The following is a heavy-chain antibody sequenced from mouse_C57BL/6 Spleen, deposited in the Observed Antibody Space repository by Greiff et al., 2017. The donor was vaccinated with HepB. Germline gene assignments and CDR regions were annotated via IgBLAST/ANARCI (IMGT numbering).Heavy chain of an antibody. CDR3: ARDYENYAMDY. CDR2: IYPGDGDT. Sequence: QVQLKQSGPELVKPGASVKISCKASGYAFSSSWMNWVKQRPGKGLEWIGRIYPGDGDTNYNGKFKGKATLTADKSSSTAYMQLSSLTSEDSAVYFCARDYENYAMDYWGQGTSVTVSS. V-gene: IGHV1-82*01. CDR1: GYAFSSSW. J-gene: IGHJ4*01. D-gene: IGHD2-4*01.